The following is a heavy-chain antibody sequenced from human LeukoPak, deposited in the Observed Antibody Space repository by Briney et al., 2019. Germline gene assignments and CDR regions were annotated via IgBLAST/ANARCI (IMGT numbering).Heavy chain of an antibody. V-gene: IGHV3-30*18. D-gene: IGHD6-19*01. CDR2: ISYDGSNK. CDR1: GFTFSSYG. Sequence: PGGSLRLSCAASGFTFSSYGIHWVRQAPGKGLEWVAVISYDGSNKYYADSVKGRFTISRDNSKNTLYLQMNSLRAEDTAVYYCANLDGSSGWPFDYWGQGTLVTVSS. CDR3: ANLDGSSGWPFDY. J-gene: IGHJ4*02.